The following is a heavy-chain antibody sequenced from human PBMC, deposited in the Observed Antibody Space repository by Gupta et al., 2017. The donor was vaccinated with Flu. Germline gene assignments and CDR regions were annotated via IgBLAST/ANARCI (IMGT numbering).Heavy chain of an antibody. J-gene: IGHJ3*02. D-gene: IGHD3-22*01. CDR2: IYSSGTT. Sequence: QHPGKGLEWIGYIYSSGTTYYNPSLKSRATISLDTSENQFSLKLSSVTAADTAVYYCAREGETYYFDSSGSKRTWPGAFDIWGQGTRVTVSS. CDR3: AREGETYYFDSSGSKRTWPGAFDI. V-gene: IGHV4-31*02.